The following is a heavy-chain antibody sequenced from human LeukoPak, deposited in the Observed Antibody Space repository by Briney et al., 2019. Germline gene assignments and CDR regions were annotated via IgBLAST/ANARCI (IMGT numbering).Heavy chain of an antibody. Sequence: ASVKVSCKASGGTFSSYAISWVRQAPGQGLEWMGRIIPILGIANYAQKFQGRVTMTTDTSTSTAYMELRSLRSDDTAVYYCASHYGDYPGGYFDYWGQGTLVTVSS. CDR1: GGTFSSYA. J-gene: IGHJ4*02. CDR2: IIPILGIA. D-gene: IGHD4-17*01. CDR3: ASHYGDYPGGYFDY. V-gene: IGHV1-69*04.